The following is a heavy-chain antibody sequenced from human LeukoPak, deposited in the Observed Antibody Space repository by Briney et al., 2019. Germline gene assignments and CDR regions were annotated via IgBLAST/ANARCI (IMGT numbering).Heavy chain of an antibody. CDR2: IIPMFGTA. J-gene: IGHJ4*02. CDR3: ARDLTYYDSSSFDY. CDR1: GGTFSSYT. D-gene: IGHD3-22*01. V-gene: IGHV1-69*13. Sequence: SVKVSCKASGGTFSSYTITWVRQAPGQGLEWMGGIIPMFGTANYAQKFQGRVTITADESTSTAYMELSSLRSDDTAVYYCARDLTYYDSSSFDYWGQGTLVTVSS.